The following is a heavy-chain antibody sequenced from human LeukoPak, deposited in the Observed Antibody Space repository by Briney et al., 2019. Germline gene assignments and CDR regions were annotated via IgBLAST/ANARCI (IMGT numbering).Heavy chain of an antibody. Sequence: GGSLRLSCAASGFTFSNYGMHWVRQAPGKGLEWVAVIWYDGSNKYYADPVKGRFTVSRDNSNNTLYLQINSLRAEDTAVYYCARDLNGRYGLDYYFDYWGQGTPVTVSS. CDR3: ARDLNGRYGLDYYFDY. CDR1: GFTFSNYG. J-gene: IGHJ4*02. V-gene: IGHV3-33*01. D-gene: IGHD5-18*01. CDR2: IWYDGSNK.